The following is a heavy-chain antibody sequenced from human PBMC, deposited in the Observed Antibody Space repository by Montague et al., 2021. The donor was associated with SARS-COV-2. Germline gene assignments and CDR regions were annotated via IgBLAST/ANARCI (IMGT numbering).Heavy chain of an antibody. D-gene: IGHD1-26*01. CDR3: ARHTSATHTFFGS. J-gene: IGHJ4*02. CDR1: GDSISRYY. V-gene: IGHV4-59*08. CDR2: IYYSEST. Sequence: SETLSLTCTVSGDSISRYYWTWIRQPPGKGLEWIGYIYYSESTNYNPSLKSRVTISVDTAKNQFSLKLSSVTAADTAVYYCARHTSATHTFFGSWGQGTLVTVSS.